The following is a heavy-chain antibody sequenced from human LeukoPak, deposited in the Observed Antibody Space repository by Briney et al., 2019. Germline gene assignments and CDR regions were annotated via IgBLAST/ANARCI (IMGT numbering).Heavy chain of an antibody. Sequence: GASVKVSCKASGGTFSSYAISWVRQAPGQGLEWMGGIIPIFGTANYAQKFQGRVTITADESTSTAYMELSSLRSEDTAVYYCASGVEPAAIRNMGFDYWGQGTLVTVSS. CDR1: GGTFSSYA. J-gene: IGHJ4*02. D-gene: IGHD2-2*02. V-gene: IGHV1-69*13. CDR3: ASGVEPAAIRNMGFDY. CDR2: IIPIFGTA.